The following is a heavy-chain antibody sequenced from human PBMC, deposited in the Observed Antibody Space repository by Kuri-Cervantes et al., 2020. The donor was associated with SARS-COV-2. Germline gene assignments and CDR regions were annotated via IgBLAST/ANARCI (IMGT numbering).Heavy chain of an antibody. CDR3: ARPRDSSGYEGWFDP. J-gene: IGHJ5*02. Sequence: SETLSLTCTVSGGSISSSSYYWGWIRQPPGKGLEWIGSIYYSGSTYYNPSLKSRVTISVDTSKNQFSLKLSSVTAADTAVYYCARPRDSSGYEGWFDPWGQGTLVTVDS. D-gene: IGHD3-22*01. V-gene: IGHV4-39*01. CDR1: GGSISSSSYY. CDR2: IYYSGST.